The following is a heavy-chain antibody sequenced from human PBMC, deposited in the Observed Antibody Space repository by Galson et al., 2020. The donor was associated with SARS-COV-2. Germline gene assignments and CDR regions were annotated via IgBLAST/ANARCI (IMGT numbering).Heavy chain of an antibody. CDR1: GFTFGDYG. V-gene: IGHV3-49*04. CDR3: TRALMLDS. D-gene: IGHD2-8*01. Sequence: GGSLRLSCTGSGFTFGDYGVNWVRQAPGKGLEWVGFIRSKAFSETTQYAASVRGRFTISRDDSKSIAYLQMNSLKIEDTAVYYCTRALMLDSWGQGTLVTVSS. J-gene: IGHJ4*02. CDR2: IRSKAFSETT.